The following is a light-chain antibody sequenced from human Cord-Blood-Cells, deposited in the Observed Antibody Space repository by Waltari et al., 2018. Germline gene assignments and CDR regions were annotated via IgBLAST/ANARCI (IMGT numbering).Light chain of an antibody. CDR2: EVS. Sequence: QSALTQPPSASGSPGQSVTISCTGTSSDVGGYNYVSWYQQHPGKAPKLMIYEVSKRPSGVPDRFAASSSGNTASLTVSGLQAEDEADYYCSSYAGSNNVVVFGGGTKLTVL. J-gene: IGLJ2*01. V-gene: IGLV2-8*01. CDR1: SSDVGGYNY. CDR3: SSYAGSNNVVV.